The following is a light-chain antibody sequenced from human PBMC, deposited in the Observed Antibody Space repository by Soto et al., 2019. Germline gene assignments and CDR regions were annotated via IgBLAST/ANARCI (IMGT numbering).Light chain of an antibody. J-gene: IGLJ2*01. CDR1: SSDVDGHNH. Sequence: QSALTQPASVSGSPGQSITISCTGSSSDVDGHNHVAWYQQHPGKAPKFMIYEVSNRPSGVSDRFSGSKSGNTASLTISGLQAEDEADYYCSSHTNSMVIFGGGTKVTVL. V-gene: IGLV2-14*01. CDR2: EVS. CDR3: SSHTNSMVI.